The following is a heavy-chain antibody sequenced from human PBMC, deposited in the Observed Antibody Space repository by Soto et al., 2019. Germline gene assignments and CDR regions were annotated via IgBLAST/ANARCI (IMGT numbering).Heavy chain of an antibody. J-gene: IGHJ4*02. CDR3: TKGRGAAPAAANDY. D-gene: IGHD3-10*01. Sequence: EVQLVQSGGGLVQPGRSLRLSCAAAGFTFDDYAMHWVRQAPGKGLEWVSSINWNGENIFYADSVKGRFTVSRDNXXXXXSLXMNSLRLEDTAFYYCTKGRGAAPAAANDYWGQGTLVTVSS. CDR1: GFTFDDYA. V-gene: IGHV3-9*01. CDR2: INWNGENI.